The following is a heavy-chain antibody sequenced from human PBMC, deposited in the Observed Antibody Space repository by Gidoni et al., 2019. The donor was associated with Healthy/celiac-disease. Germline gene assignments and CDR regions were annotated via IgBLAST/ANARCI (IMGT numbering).Heavy chain of an antibody. CDR2: INRDGSKT. J-gene: IGHJ3*02. V-gene: IGHV3-7*03. D-gene: IGHD3-3*01. CDR3: ARDPEWGACDI. Sequence: QLVESGGGLGQPGEALSLSCAASGFRFSSHWMMWVRKTTGKGMEWVANINRDGSKTSYVDSVKGRFTISRDNPQMSLYLQMSSLGGEDTGVYYCARDPEWGACDIWGQGTMVTVSS. CDR1: GFRFSSHW.